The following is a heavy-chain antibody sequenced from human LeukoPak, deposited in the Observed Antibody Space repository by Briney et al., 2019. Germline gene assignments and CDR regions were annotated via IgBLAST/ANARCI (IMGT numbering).Heavy chain of an antibody. CDR1: GGTFSSYA. CDR3: ARHPHYYYYMDV. Sequence: SVKVSCKASGGTFSSYANSWVRQAPGQGLEWMGGIIPIFGTANYAQKFQGRVTITTDESTSTAYMELSSLRSEDTAVYYCARHPHYYYYMDVWGKGTTVTVSS. V-gene: IGHV1-69*05. CDR2: IIPIFGTA. J-gene: IGHJ6*03.